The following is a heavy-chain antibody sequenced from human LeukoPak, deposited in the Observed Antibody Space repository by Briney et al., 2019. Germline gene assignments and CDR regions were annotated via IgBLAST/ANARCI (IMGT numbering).Heavy chain of an antibody. V-gene: IGHV1-2*06. CDR2: INPNSGGT. D-gene: IGHD4-23*01. CDR3: ARGLYGGNSAAGY. J-gene: IGHJ4*02. Sequence: QAPGQGLEWMGRINPNSGGTNYAQKFQGRVTMTRDTSISTAYMELSRLRSDDTAVYYCARGLYGGNSAAGYWGQGTLVTVSS.